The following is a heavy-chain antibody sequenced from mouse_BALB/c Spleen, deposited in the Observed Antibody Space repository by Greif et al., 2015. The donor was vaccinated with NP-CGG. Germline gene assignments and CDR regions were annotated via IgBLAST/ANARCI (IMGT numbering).Heavy chain of an antibody. CDR1: GFDFSRYW. J-gene: IGHJ1*01. V-gene: IGHV4-1*02. CDR3: ARRYYYGRYFDV. D-gene: IGHD1-1*01. Sequence: EVKLMESGGGLVQPGGSLKLSCAASGFDFSRYWMSWVRQVPGKGLEWIGEINPDSSTINYTPSLKDKFIISRDNAKNTLYLQMSKVRSEDTALYYCARRYYYGRYFDVWGAGTAVTVSS. CDR2: INPDSSTI.